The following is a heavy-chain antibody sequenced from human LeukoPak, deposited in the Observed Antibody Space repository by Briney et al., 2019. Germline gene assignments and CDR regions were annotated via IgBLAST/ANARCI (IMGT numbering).Heavy chain of an antibody. CDR1: AFTFSSYW. V-gene: IGHV3-30-3*01. J-gene: IGHJ4*02. CDR3: AREDYYYDFWSGYTLGFDY. D-gene: IGHD3-3*01. Sequence: GGSLRLSCAASAFTFSSYWMSWVRQAPGEGLEWVAVISYDGSNKYYADSVKGRFTISRDNSKNTLYLQMNSLRAEDTAVYYCAREDYYYDFWSGYTLGFDYWGQGTLVTVSS. CDR2: ISYDGSNK.